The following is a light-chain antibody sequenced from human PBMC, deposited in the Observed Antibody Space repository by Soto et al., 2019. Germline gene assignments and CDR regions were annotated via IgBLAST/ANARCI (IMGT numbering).Light chain of an antibody. J-gene: IGLJ1*01. V-gene: IGLV2-23*02. Sequence: QSALTQSASVSGSPGQSLPISCTGTSSDVGPYNLVSWYQQHPGKAPKLIIYEVSERPSGVSNRFSGSKSGNTASLTISGLQADDEADYYCCSYAGRNTFVFGLGTKVTVL. CDR1: SSDVGPYNL. CDR3: CSYAGRNTFV. CDR2: EVS.